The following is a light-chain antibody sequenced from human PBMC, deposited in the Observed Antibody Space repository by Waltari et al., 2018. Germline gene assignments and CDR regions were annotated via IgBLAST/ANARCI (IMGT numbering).Light chain of an antibody. J-gene: IGKJ2*01. CDR3: QQYYTTPYT. Sequence: DIQVTQSPSSLSASVGGSVAITCRANQGIGTSLAWYQQSPGKAPRLLLYTASRLATGVPSRFSGSAAGAAFTLTINNLQPEDFATYYCQQYYTTPYTFGLGTKLEIK. V-gene: IGKV1-NL1*01. CDR1: QGIGTS. CDR2: TAS.